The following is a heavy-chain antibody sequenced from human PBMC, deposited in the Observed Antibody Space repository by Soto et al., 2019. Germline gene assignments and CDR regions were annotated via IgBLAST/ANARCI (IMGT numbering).Heavy chain of an antibody. J-gene: IGHJ5*02. V-gene: IGHV4-30-4*01. CDR2: IYYSGST. Sequence: SETLSLTCTVSGGSISSGDYYWSWIRQPPGQGLEWIGYIYYSGSTYYNPSLKSRVTISVDTSTNQFSLKLSSVIAADTAVYYWARDARPNYSESSDLEGFDPWGQGTLVTVSS. D-gene: IGHD3-22*01. CDR1: GGSISSGDYY. CDR3: ARDARPNYSESSDLEGFDP.